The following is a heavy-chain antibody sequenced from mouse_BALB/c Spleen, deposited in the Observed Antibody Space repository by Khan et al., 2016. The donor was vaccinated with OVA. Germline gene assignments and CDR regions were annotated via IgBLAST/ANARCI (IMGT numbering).Heavy chain of an antibody. V-gene: IGHV3-2*02. CDR2: ISYSGVT. CDR3: ARGNYYGYYIDY. CDR1: GYSITSGYA. D-gene: IGHD1-1*01. J-gene: IGHJ2*01. Sequence: EVELVESGPGLVKPSQSLSLTCTVTGYSITSGYAWNWIRQFPGNKLEWMGYISYSGVTSYTPSLKSRISITRDTSKNQFFLQLNSVTTGDTATDYCARGNYYGYYIDYWGQGTTLTVSS.